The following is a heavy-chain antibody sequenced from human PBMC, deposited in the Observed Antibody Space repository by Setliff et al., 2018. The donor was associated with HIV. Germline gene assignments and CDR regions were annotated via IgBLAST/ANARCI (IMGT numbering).Heavy chain of an antibody. J-gene: IGHJ4*02. Sequence: GASVKVSCKASGYTFTSYGISWVRQAPGQGLQWMGWISAGRGETRYSQESQGRVTLTRDTFATTVYMELRSLKSEDTAVYYCARGVGSSWYENWGQGTLVTVSS. CDR3: ARGVGSSWYEN. D-gene: IGHD6-13*01. CDR1: GYTFTSYG. CDR2: ISAGRGET. V-gene: IGHV1-18*01.